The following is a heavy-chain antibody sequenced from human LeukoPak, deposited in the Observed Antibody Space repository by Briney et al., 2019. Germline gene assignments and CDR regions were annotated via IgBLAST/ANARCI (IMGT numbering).Heavy chain of an antibody. V-gene: IGHV4-39*07. CDR1: GVSISSTSYY. J-gene: IGHJ5*02. Sequence: SETLSLTCSVSGVSISSTSYYWGWIRQPPGKGLEWIGSTYYSGSTYYNPSLKSRVTTSVDTSKNQFSLRLSSVTAADTAVYYCARVKGRLSWFDPWGQGTLFTVSS. CDR2: TYYSGST. CDR3: ARVKGRLSWFDP.